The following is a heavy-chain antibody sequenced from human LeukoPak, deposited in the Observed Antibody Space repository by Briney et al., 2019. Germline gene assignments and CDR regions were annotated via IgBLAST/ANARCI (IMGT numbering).Heavy chain of an antibody. V-gene: IGHV3-7*03. CDR3: VREGYYVFDY. CDR2: ITEEGSDA. CDR1: GLTFRNYW. D-gene: IGHD3-3*01. Sequence: GRSLRLSRAVSGLTFRNYWTTWVRHAPGKGREWVANITEEGSDAYSVRPAKGRFTISRASARTSLHLQMNSLRAQTPPAIHGVREGYYVFDYWGQGVLVIVSS. J-gene: IGHJ4*02.